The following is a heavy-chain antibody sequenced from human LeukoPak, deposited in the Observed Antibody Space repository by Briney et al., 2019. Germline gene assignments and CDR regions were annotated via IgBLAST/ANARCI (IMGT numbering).Heavy chain of an antibody. Sequence: GESLKISCKGFGYSFTSYWIGWVRQMPGKGLEWMGIIYPGDSDTRYSPSFQGQVTISADKSISTAYLQWSSLKASDTAMYYCASGSSYYYGSGSYRIDYWGRGTLVTVSS. CDR3: ASGSSYYYGSGSYRIDY. J-gene: IGHJ4*02. CDR2: IYPGDSDT. V-gene: IGHV5-51*01. D-gene: IGHD3-10*01. CDR1: GYSFTSYW.